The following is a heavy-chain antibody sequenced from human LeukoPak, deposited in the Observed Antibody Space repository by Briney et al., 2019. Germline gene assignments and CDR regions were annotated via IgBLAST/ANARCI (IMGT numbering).Heavy chain of an antibody. Sequence: SVKLSCNASGSTVSSDTISWVWQAPGQGLEWMGMMIPILGITNYAQKFQGRVTITADKSTSTAYMELSSLRSEDTAVYYCATGVDTAMVTRDYWGQGTLVTVSS. CDR3: ATGVDTAMVTRDY. CDR1: GSTVSSDT. CDR2: MIPILGIT. J-gene: IGHJ4*02. D-gene: IGHD5-18*01. V-gene: IGHV1-69*02.